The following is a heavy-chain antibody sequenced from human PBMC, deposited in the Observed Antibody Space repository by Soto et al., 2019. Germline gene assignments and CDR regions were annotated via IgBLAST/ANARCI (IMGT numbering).Heavy chain of an antibody. J-gene: IGHJ4*02. CDR2: ISSSSSTI. Sequence: GGSLRLSCAASGFTFSSYSMNWVRQAPGKGLEWVSYISSSSSTIYYADSVKGRFTISRDNAKNSLYLQMNSLRAEDTAVYYCARNHGYQLLEFDYWGQGTLVTVSS. D-gene: IGHD2-2*01. V-gene: IGHV3-48*01. CDR1: GFTFSSYS. CDR3: ARNHGYQLLEFDY.